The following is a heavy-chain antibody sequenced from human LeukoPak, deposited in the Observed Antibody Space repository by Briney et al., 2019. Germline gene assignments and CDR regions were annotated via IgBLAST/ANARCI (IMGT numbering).Heavy chain of an antibody. CDR1: VGSISNRNYH. CDR3: ARLSGRDYYFDY. CDR2: ICSSGSA. J-gene: IGHJ4*02. Sequence: PSEALSLTCIVSVGSISNRNYHWGWIRQPPGEGLEWIGSICSSGSAYYNPSLKSRVATSIDTSKNQFSPRLTSVTAADTAVYYCARLSGRDYYFDYWGQGTLVTVSS. D-gene: IGHD3-10*01. V-gene: IGHV4-39*01.